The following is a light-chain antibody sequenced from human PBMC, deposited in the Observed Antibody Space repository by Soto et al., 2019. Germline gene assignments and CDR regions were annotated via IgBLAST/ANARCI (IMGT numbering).Light chain of an antibody. CDR2: ANN. CDR3: SAWDDSLNGVV. J-gene: IGLJ2*01. Sequence: QPVLTQPPSVSGAPGQRVTISCSGSSSNIGAGYDVHWYQQLPGTAPKLLISANNIRPSGVPDRFSGSKSGTSASLAITGLQAEDEADYYCSAWDDSLNGVVFGGGTKVTVL. CDR1: SSNIGAGYD. V-gene: IGLV1-40*01.